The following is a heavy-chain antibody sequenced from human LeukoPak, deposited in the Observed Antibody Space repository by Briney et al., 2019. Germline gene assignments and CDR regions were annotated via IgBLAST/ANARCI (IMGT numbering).Heavy chain of an antibody. CDR3: ARAYYDTMTGWDY. D-gene: IGHD3-9*01. CDR1: GYTFTGYF. V-gene: IGHV1-2*02. CDR2: SNPNSGGT. J-gene: IGHJ4*02. Sequence: ASVKVSCKASGYTFTGYFMHWVRHARGQGLEWMGWSNPNSGGTNYAQQFQGRVTMTRDTSISTAYMELSRLSSDDTAVIYCARAYYDTMTGWDYWGQGTLVTVSS.